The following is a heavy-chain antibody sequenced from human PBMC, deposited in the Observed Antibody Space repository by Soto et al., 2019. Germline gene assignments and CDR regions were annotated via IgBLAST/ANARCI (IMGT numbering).Heavy chain of an antibody. CDR2: INNEGSTT. Sequence: GGSLRLSCAASGFTFSNYWMHWVRQAPGKGLVWVSRINNEGSTTSYADSVKGRFTISRDNAKNTLYLQMSSLRAEDTAVYYCATASVPDYWGQGTLVTVSS. CDR3: ATASVPDY. D-gene: IGHD2-15*01. V-gene: IGHV3-74*01. J-gene: IGHJ4*02. CDR1: GFTFSNYW.